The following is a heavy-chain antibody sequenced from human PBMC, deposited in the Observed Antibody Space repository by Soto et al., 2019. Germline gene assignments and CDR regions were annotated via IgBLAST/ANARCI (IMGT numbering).Heavy chain of an antibody. CDR1: GGSFSGYY. Sequence: ASETLSLTCAVYGGSFSGYYWSWIRQPPGKGLEWIGEINHSGSTNYNPSLKSRVTISVDTSKNQFSLKLSSVTAADTAVYYCARGTGGSAAWGQGTLVTVSS. CDR3: ARGTGGSAA. D-gene: IGHD5-12*01. V-gene: IGHV4-34*01. CDR2: INHSGST. J-gene: IGHJ5*02.